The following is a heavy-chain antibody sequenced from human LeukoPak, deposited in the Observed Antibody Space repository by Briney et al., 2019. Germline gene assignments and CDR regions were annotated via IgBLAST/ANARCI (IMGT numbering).Heavy chain of an antibody. Sequence: GGSLRLSCAAPGFTVSNNYMSWVRQGPGKGLEWGSVIYSGGSTYYAASVTGRFTISRANSKTTPHLQMKSLRAEDTDVYNCARGLKYSSGRFYFDYWGQGTLVTVSS. CDR1: GFTVSNNY. V-gene: IGHV3-53*01. D-gene: IGHD6-19*01. CDR2: IYSGGST. CDR3: ARGLKYSSGRFYFDY. J-gene: IGHJ4*02.